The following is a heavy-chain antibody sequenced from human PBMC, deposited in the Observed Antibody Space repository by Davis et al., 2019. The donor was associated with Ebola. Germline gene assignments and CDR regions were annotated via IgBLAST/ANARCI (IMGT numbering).Heavy chain of an antibody. J-gene: IGHJ4*02. CDR1: GFTVSSYA. V-gene: IGHV3-30*07. D-gene: IGHD2-15*01. CDR2: ISNDGGYK. Sequence: GESLKISCAASGFTVSSYALHWVRQAPGKGLEWVAHISNDGGYKHYGDSVKGRFTISRDNFKNTLDLQMNSLRPEDTAVYYCAKAGGGWYYDYWGQGTLVTVFS. CDR3: AKAGGGWYYDY.